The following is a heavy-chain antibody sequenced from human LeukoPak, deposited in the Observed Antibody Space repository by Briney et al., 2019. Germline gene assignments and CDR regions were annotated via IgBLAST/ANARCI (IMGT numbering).Heavy chain of an antibody. CDR1: GFTFSSYW. J-gene: IGHJ4*02. CDR3: ARDLLGNSGSYLRHPNGPPFDY. V-gene: IGHV3-74*01. D-gene: IGHD1-26*01. CDR2: INSDGSST. Sequence: GGSLRLSCAASGFTFSSYWMHWVRHAPGKGLVWVSRINSDGSSTSYADSVKGRFPISRDNAKNTLYLQMNSLRAEDTAVYYCARDLLGNSGSYLRHPNGPPFDYWGQGTLVTVSS.